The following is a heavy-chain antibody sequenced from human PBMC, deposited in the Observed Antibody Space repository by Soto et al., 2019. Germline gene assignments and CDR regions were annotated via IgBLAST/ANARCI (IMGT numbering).Heavy chain of an antibody. CDR2: IYYRGST. J-gene: IGHJ1*01. V-gene: IGHV4-30-4*01. CDR3: ARDAVTRAFQH. CDR1: GGSISSGDYY. Sequence: QVQLQESGPGLVKPSQTLSLTCTVSGGSISSGDYYWCWIRQPPGKGLEWIGYIYYRGSTYYNPSLKSRVTISVDTSKNQFALKLSSVTAADTAVYYCARDAVTRAFQHWGQGTLVTVSS. D-gene: IGHD5-18*01.